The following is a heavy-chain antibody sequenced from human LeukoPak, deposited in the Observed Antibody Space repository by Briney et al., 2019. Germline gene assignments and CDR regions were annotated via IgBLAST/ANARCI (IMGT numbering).Heavy chain of an antibody. D-gene: IGHD4-17*01. V-gene: IGHV3-30*18. CDR2: ISDDGRNK. Sequence: GGSLRLSCAASGFTFDDYGMSWVRQAPGKGLEWVGVISDDGRNKNYADSVKGRFTISRDNSKDTLYLQMNSLRDEDTAVYYCAKRPSDYGDYVTYFDYWGQGTLVTVSS. CDR3: AKRPSDYGDYVTYFDY. J-gene: IGHJ4*02. CDR1: GFTFDDYG.